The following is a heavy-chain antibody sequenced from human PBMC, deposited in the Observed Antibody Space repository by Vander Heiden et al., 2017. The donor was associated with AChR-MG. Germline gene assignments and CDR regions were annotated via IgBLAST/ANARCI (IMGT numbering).Heavy chain of an antibody. D-gene: IGHD4-17*01. Sequence: QVQLQESGPGLVKPSQTLSLTCTVSGGSISSGGYYWSWIRQHPGKGLEWIGYIYYSGSTYYNLSLKSRVTISVDTSKNQFSLKLSSVTAADTAVYYCARGGGDYVPYYYYGMDVWGQGTTVTVSS. CDR1: GGSISSGGYY. CDR3: ARGGGDYVPYYYYGMDV. J-gene: IGHJ6*02. V-gene: IGHV4-31*03. CDR2: IYYSGST.